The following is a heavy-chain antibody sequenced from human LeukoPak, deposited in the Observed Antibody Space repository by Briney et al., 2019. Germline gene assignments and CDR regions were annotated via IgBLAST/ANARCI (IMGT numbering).Heavy chain of an antibody. CDR2: ISYDGSNK. Sequence: GGSLRLSCAASGFTFSSYGMHWVRQAPGKGLEWVAVISYDGSNKYYADSVKGRFTISRGNSKNTLYLQMNSLRAEDTAVYYCAKDVGYYGSGSSSDYWGQGTLVTVSS. CDR1: GFTFSSYG. D-gene: IGHD3-10*01. J-gene: IGHJ4*02. CDR3: AKDVGYYGSGSSSDY. V-gene: IGHV3-30*18.